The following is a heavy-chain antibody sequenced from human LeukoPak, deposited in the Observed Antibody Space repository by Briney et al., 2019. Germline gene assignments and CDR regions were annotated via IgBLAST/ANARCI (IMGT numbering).Heavy chain of an antibody. CDR2: MNPNSGNT. D-gene: IGHD6-13*01. V-gene: IGHV1-8*01. CDR1: GYTFTSYD. J-gene: IGHJ4*02. Sequence: AASVKVSCKASGYTFTSYDINWVRQATGQGLEWMGWMNPNSGNTGYAQKFQGRVTMTRNTSISTAYMELSSLRSEDTAVYYCARIAAAGTENDYWGQGTLVTVSS. CDR3: ARIAAAGTENDY.